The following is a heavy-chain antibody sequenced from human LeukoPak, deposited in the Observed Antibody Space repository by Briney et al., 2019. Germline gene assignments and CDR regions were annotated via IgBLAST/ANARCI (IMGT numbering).Heavy chain of an antibody. CDR1: GGSISSGSYY. J-gene: IGHJ4*02. Sequence: PSETLSLTCTVSGGSISSGSYYWSWIRQPAGKGLEWIGRIYTSGSTNYNPSLKSRVTISVDTSKNQFSLKLSSVTAADTAVYYCARVGSLLTFDYWGQGTLVTVSS. CDR3: ARVGSLLTFDY. V-gene: IGHV4-61*02. CDR2: IYTSGST. D-gene: IGHD6-13*01.